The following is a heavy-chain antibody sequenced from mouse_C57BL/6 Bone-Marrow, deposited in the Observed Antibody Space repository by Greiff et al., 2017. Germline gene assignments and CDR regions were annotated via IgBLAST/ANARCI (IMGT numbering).Heavy chain of an antibody. J-gene: IGHJ4*01. CDR1: GFTFNAYA. D-gene: IGHD1-1*01. CDR3: VKDRDRYGSGYGTMDY. V-gene: IGHV10-3*01. Sequence: EVKVVESGGGLVQPKGSLKLSCAASGFTFNAYAMHWVRQAPGKGLEWVACIRRKSSNYATYYADSVKDRFTISRDDSQSMLYLQLYNLKTEDPAQYSRVKDRDRYGSGYGTMDYWGQGTSVTVSS. CDR2: IRRKSSNYAT.